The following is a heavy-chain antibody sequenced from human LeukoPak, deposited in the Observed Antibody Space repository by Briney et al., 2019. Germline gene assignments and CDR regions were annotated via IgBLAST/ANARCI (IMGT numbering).Heavy chain of an antibody. CDR3: ARAGILRGDY. Sequence: GGSLRLSCAASGFTFSSYWMSWVRQAPGKGLEWVASIKQDGSEGYYVDSVKGRFAISRDNTKNSLYLQMNSLRAEDTAVYYCARAGILRGDYWGQGTLVTVSS. CDR1: GFTFSSYW. D-gene: IGHD2-15*01. J-gene: IGHJ4*02. V-gene: IGHV3-7*01. CDR2: IKQDGSEG.